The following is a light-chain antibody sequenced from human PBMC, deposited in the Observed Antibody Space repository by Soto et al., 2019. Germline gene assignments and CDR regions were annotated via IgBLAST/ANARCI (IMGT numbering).Light chain of an antibody. CDR1: SSDVGGYNY. J-gene: IGLJ2*01. V-gene: IGLV2-14*01. CDR2: DVS. Sequence: QSALTQPASVSGSPGQSITISCTGTSSDVGGYNYVSWYQQHPGKAPKLMIYDVSNRPSGVSNRFSGSKSGNTASLTISGIQAEDEDDYYCSSYTSSSTHVVFGGGTQLTVL. CDR3: SSYTSSSTHVV.